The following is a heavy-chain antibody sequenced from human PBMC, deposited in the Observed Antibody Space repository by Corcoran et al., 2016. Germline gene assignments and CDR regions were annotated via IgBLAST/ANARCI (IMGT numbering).Heavy chain of an antibody. V-gene: IGHV6-1*01. J-gene: IGHJ4*02. CDR1: GDSVSSHIAA. D-gene: IGHD5-18*01. Sequence: QVQLQQSGPGLVKPSQTLSLTCAISGDSVSSHIAAWNWIRQSPSRGLEWLGRTYYRSKWYNDYAVSVKSRITINPDTSNNQLSLQLNAVTPEDTAVDYWARGRRGYSYGGLDYGGQGTLVTVSS. CDR3: ARGRRGYSYGGLDY. CDR2: TYYRSKWYN.